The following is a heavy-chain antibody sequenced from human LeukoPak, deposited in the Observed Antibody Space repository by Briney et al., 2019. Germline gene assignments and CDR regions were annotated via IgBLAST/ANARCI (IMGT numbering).Heavy chain of an antibody. V-gene: IGHV3-74*01. Sequence: GGSLRLSCAASGFTFRSYWMHWVRQAPGKWLMWVSRINSDGTSTNYADSVKGRFTISRDNAKNTLYLQMNSLRAEDTAVYYCARDAGTWYSLIDYWGQGTLVTVSS. CDR1: GFTFRSYW. CDR3: ARDAGTWYSLIDY. CDR2: INSDGTST. D-gene: IGHD2-21*02. J-gene: IGHJ4*02.